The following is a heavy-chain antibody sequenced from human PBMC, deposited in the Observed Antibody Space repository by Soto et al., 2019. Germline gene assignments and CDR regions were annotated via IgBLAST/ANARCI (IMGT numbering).Heavy chain of an antibody. Sequence: PSETLSLTCTVSGGSISNGDYYWSCIRQPPGKGLEWIGYIYYSGSSNYNPSLKSRVTISVDTSKNQFSLKLNSMTAADTAVYYCARHNYGSGSTYFDYRGQGTLVTVSS. CDR2: IYYSGSS. D-gene: IGHD3-10*01. CDR1: GGSISNGDYY. CDR3: ARHNYGSGSTYFDY. J-gene: IGHJ4*02. V-gene: IGHV4-61*08.